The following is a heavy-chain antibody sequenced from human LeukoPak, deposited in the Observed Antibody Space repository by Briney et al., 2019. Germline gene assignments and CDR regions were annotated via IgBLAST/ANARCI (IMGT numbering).Heavy chain of an antibody. CDR1: GFTFGTYS. V-gene: IGHV3-64D*09. D-gene: IGHD3-3*02. CDR2: IHHDGSGT. J-gene: IGHJ6*02. Sequence: GGSLRLSCSASGFTFGTYSMHWLRQTPGKGLEFVSAIHHDGSGTFYADSVKGRFIISRDNSKNTLYLQMSSLRAEDTAVYYCVKDPFFYYGSAVWGQRTPVTVSS. CDR3: VKDPFFYYGSAV.